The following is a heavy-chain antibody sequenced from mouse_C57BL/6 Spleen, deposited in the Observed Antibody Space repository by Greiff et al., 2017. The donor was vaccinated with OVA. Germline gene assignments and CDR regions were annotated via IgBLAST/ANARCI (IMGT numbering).Heavy chain of an antibody. J-gene: IGHJ4*01. D-gene: IGHD4-1*01. CDR2: IYPGDGDT. CDR3: ARDWIYAMDY. CDR1: GYAFSSSW. Sequence: QVQLQQSGPELVKPGASVKISCKASGYAFSSSWMNWVKQRPGKGLEWIGRIYPGDGDTNYNGKFKGKATLTADKSSSTAYMQLSSLTSEDSAVYFCARDWIYAMDYWGQGTSVTVSS. V-gene: IGHV1-82*01.